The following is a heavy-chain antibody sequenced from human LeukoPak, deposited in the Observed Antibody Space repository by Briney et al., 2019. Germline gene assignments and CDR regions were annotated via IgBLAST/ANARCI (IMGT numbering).Heavy chain of an antibody. Sequence: ASVKVSCKASGYAFTGYYIHWVRQAPGQGLEWMGWINPNSGGTKYAQKFQGRVTMTRDTSITTAYMGLSRLRSDDTAVYYCAKGRVVAGSKSLTYLWFDPWGQGTLVTVSS. D-gene: IGHD6-19*01. J-gene: IGHJ5*02. CDR2: INPNSGGT. CDR1: GYAFTGYY. CDR3: AKGRVVAGSKSLTYLWFDP. V-gene: IGHV1-2*02.